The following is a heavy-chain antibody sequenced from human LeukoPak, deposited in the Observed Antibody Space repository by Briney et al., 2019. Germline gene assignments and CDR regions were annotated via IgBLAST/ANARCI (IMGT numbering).Heavy chain of an antibody. D-gene: IGHD4-17*01. CDR2: IRTDGDT. CDR1: GFTFSDYW. V-gene: IGHV3-74*01. Sequence: GGSLRLSCAASGFTFSDYWMHWVRQAPDKGLMWVSRIRTDGDTSYADSVRGRFTISRDNPKNTPYLQMDSLRAEDTAVYYCARDARVGDPLDYWGQGTLVTVSS. CDR3: ARDARVGDPLDY. J-gene: IGHJ4*02.